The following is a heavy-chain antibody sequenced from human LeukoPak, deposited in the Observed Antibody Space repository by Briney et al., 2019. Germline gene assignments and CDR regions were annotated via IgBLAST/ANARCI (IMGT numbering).Heavy chain of an antibody. J-gene: IGHJ3*02. CDR3: ARIEQWLVEGAFDI. Sequence: PSETLSLTCTVSGGSISSYYWSWIRQPAGKGLEWIGRIYTSGSTNYNPSLKSRVTMSVDTSKNQFSLKLSSVTAADTAVCYCARIEQWLVEGAFDIWGQGTMVTVSS. D-gene: IGHD6-19*01. CDR2: IYTSGST. V-gene: IGHV4-4*07. CDR1: GGSISSYY.